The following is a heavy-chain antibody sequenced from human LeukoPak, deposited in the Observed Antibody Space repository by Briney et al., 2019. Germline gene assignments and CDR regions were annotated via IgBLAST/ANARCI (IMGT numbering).Heavy chain of an antibody. CDR2: IYSGGST. Sequence: GGSLRLSCAASGFAVSSNYMSWVRQAPGKGLEWVSVIYSGGSTYYAGSVKGRFTVSRDSSKNTLYLQMNSLRAEDTAVYYCARGPARDHYTSGWYWVYWSQGTLVTVSS. V-gene: IGHV3-53*01. J-gene: IGHJ4*02. CDR1: GFAVSSNY. CDR3: ARGPARDHYTSGWYWVY. D-gene: IGHD6-19*01.